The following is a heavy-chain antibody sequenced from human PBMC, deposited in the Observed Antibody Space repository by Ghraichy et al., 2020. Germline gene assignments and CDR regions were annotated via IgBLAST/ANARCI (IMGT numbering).Heavy chain of an antibody. J-gene: IGHJ4*02. V-gene: IGHV4-39*01. CDR1: GVSITSSSQY. Sequence: SQTLSLTCTVSGVSITSSSQYWGWIRQPPGKELQCIGSIDYSWRTSYNPSLKSRVTISVDTSKKPFSLILRSVTASDTAVYFCARGQLAKPFDYWGQGTLVTVSS. CDR2: IDYSWRT. CDR3: ARGQLAKPFDY. D-gene: IGHD6-6*01.